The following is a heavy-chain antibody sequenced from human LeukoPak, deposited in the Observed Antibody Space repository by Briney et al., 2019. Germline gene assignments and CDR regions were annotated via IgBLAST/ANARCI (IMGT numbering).Heavy chain of an antibody. CDR3: ATNKVTSNWPNHFDF. CDR1: GYSFSTYW. J-gene: IGHJ4*02. V-gene: IGHV5-51*01. CDR2: IYPGDSDT. Sequence: GESLNIPCKGSGYSFSTYWIGWVRQMPGKGLEWMGIIYPGDSDTRYSPSFQGQVTISADKSISTAYLRWSSLKASDTAVYYCATNKVTSNWPNHFDFWGQGTWVAVSS. D-gene: IGHD2-2*01.